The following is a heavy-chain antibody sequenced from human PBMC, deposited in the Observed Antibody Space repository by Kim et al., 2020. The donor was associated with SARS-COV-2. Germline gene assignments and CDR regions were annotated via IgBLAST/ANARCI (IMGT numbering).Heavy chain of an antibody. D-gene: IGHD3-9*01. CDR1: GFSLRTYW. J-gene: IGHJ5*01. CDR2: INEDGRTT. CDR3: VRDFTGPFDS. V-gene: IGHV3-74*01. Sequence: GGSLRLSCTVSGFSLRTYWMRWVRQVPGKGLVWVSRINEDGRTTTYADSIKGRFTISRDKAKNTLYLQMSSLRADDSAVYYCVRDFTGPFDSWGQGTLVTVSS.